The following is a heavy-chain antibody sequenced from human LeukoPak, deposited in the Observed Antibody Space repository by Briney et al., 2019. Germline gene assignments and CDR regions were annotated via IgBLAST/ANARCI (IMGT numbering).Heavy chain of an antibody. V-gene: IGHV3-7*01. J-gene: IGHJ1*01. D-gene: IGHD2-21*01. Sequence: PGGSLRLSCAASGFTFSSYWMCWVRQAPGKGLEWVANIKQDGSEKYYVDSVKGRFTISRDNAKNSLYLQMNSLRAEDTVVYHCASIPTNEYFQHWGQGTLVTVSS. CDR3: ASIPTNEYFQH. CDR1: GFTFSSYW. CDR2: IKQDGSEK.